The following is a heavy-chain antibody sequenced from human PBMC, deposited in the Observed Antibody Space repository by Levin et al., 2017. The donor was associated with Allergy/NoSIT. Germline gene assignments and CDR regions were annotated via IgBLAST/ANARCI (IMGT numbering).Heavy chain of an antibody. CDR2: IKSKTDGGTT. V-gene: IGHV3-15*01. Sequence: PGGSLRLSCAASGFTFSNAWMSWVRQAPGKGLEWVGRIKSKTDGGTTDYAAPVKGRFTISRDDSKNTLYLQMNSLKTEDTAVYYCTTDQLDWNDKPRHDAFDIWGQGTMVTVSS. J-gene: IGHJ3*02. D-gene: IGHD1-1*01. CDR3: TTDQLDWNDKPRHDAFDI. CDR1: GFTFSNAW.